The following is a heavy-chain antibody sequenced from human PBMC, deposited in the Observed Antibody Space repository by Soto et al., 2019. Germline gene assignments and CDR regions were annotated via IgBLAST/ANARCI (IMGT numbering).Heavy chain of an antibody. CDR2: IVVVSGST. CDR3: SADHPHMAMGWPV. Sequence: SVKVSCKASGFEFGSVGMQFLRQTRGRGLEWIGWIVVVSGSTNYARHFQGRVAISRDMSSSTAYLDLYDLKSDDTAVYFCSADHPHMAMGWPVWAQATTVTVYS. J-gene: IGHJ6*02. D-gene: IGHD1-26*01. CDR1: GFEFGSVG. V-gene: IGHV1-58*02.